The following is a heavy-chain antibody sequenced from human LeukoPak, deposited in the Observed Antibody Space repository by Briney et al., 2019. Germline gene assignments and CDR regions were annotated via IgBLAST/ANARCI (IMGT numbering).Heavy chain of an antibody. CDR2: IIPILGIA. V-gene: IGHV1-69*02. D-gene: IGHD3-22*01. J-gene: IGHJ4*02. Sequence: SVKVSCKASGGTFSSYTISWERQAPGQGLEWMGRIIPILGIANYAQKFQGRVTITADKSTSTAYMELSSLRSEDTAVYYCANSGDFYDSSYYFDYWGQGTLVTVSS. CDR1: GGTFSSYT. CDR3: ANSGDFYDSSYYFDY.